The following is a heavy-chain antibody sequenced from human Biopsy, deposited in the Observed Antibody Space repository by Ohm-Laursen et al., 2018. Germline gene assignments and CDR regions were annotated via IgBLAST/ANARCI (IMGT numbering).Heavy chain of an antibody. V-gene: IGHV3-74*01. CDR2: IKSVGSWT. Sequence: SLRLSCAASGFTFNAYWMYWVRQVPGKGLVWVSHIKSVGSWTNYADSAKGRFTISRDNAKNTLYLQMNSLRAEDAAVYYCVSFLKDLNMAVWGQGTTVTVSS. CDR1: GFTFNAYW. D-gene: IGHD2-15*01. CDR3: VSFLKDLNMAV. J-gene: IGHJ6*02.